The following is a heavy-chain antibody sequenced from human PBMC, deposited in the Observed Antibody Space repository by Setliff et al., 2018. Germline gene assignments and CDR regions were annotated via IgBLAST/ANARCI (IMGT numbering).Heavy chain of an antibody. CDR2: THRDGIT. CDR1: GFTFRTYE. D-gene: IGHD3-22*01. Sequence: GGSLRLSCATSGFTFRTYEMIWVRQAPGKGLEWVSKTHRDGITVYSDSVKGRFTISRDLSTNTLYLQMNSLRPEDAAVYYCAKSVTMIVPGAFDIRGQGTKVTVSS. CDR3: AKSVTMIVPGAFDI. V-gene: IGHV3-48*03. J-gene: IGHJ3*02.